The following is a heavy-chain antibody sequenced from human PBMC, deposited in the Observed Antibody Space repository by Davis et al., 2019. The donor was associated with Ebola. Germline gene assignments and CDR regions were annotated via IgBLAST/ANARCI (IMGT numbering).Heavy chain of an antibody. CDR2: IIPIFGTA. J-gene: IGHJ6*02. D-gene: IGHD2-2*03. Sequence: SVKVSCKASGGTFSSYAISWVRQAPGQGLEWMGGIIPIFGTANYAQKFQGRVTITADESTSTAYMELSSLRSEDTAVYYCARDGYCSSTSCYEYYYYYGMDVWGQGTTVTVSS. V-gene: IGHV1-69*13. CDR3: ARDGYCSSTSCYEYYYYYGMDV. CDR1: GGTFSSYA.